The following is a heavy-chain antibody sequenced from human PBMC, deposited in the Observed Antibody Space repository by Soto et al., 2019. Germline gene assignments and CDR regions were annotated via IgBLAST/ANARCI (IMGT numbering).Heavy chain of an antibody. D-gene: IGHD3-9*01. CDR3: SRDARAYYDLLTDSLELEY. Sequence: GASVKVSCKVSGYTLTELSMHWVRQAPGKGLEWMGGFDPEDGETIYAQKFQGRVTMTTDTSTNTAYMELRSLRSDDTAVYYCSRDARAYYDLLTDSLELEYWGQGTLVTVSS. V-gene: IGHV1-24*01. CDR1: GYTLTELS. CDR2: FDPEDGET. J-gene: IGHJ4*02.